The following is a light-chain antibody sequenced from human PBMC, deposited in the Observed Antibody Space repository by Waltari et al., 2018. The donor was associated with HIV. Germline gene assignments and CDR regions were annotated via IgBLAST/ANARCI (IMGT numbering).Light chain of an antibody. Sequence: QSALTQPPSASGTPGQRVSIFCSGGSSNIGSNSVYWYQPLPGGAPKLLIYTDEQRPSGVPERFSGSKSGTSASLASSGLRSEDEGDYYCATWDVSLSGRVFGGGTRLTVL. CDR1: SSNIGSNS. CDR2: TDE. CDR3: ATWDVSLSGRV. V-gene: IGLV1-47*01. J-gene: IGLJ3*02.